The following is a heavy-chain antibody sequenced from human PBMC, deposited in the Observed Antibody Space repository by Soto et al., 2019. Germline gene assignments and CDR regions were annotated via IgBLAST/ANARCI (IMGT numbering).Heavy chain of an antibody. J-gene: IGHJ6*02. CDR2: INAGNGNT. Sequence: ASVKVSCKASGYTFTSYAMHWVRQAPGQRLEWMGWINAGNGNTKYSQKFQGRVTITRDTSASTAYMELSSLRSEDTAVYYCARAIAVAGIHYYYGMDVWGQGTTVTVSS. CDR3: ARAIAVAGIHYYYGMDV. CDR1: GYTFTSYA. V-gene: IGHV1-3*01. D-gene: IGHD6-19*01.